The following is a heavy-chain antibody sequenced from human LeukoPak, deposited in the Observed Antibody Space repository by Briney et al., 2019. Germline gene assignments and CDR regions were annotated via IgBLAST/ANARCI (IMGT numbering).Heavy chain of an antibody. CDR3: AKDLYSGYDDAFDI. CDR1: GFSYSSYA. J-gene: IGHJ3*02. D-gene: IGHD5-12*01. V-gene: IGHV3-23*01. CDR2: ISGSGGTT. Sequence: PGGSLRLSCAASGFSYSSYAMSWVRQVPGKGLEWVSAISGSGGTTYYADSVKGRFTISRDNSKNTLYLQMNSLRAEDTAVYYCAKDLYSGYDDAFDIWGQGTMVTVSS.